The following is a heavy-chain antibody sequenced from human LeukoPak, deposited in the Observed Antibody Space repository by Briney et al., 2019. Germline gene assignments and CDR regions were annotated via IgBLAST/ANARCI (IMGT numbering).Heavy chain of an antibody. CDR3: ARDLGRYCSGGSCYYYYSMDV. CDR1: GYTFTSYD. Sequence: ASVKVSCKASGYTFTSYDISWVRQAPGQGLEWMGWISTYNGNTNYAQKLQGRVTMTTDTSTSTAYMELRSLRSDDTAVYYCARDLGRYCSGGSCYYYYSMDVWGKGTTVTISS. CDR2: ISTYNGNT. V-gene: IGHV1-18*01. D-gene: IGHD2-15*01. J-gene: IGHJ6*03.